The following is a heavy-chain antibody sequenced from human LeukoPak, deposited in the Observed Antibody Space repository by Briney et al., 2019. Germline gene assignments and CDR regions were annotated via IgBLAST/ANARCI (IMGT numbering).Heavy chain of an antibody. CDR1: GGSISSGGHY. J-gene: IGHJ4*02. CDR3: ARDRSGSYSS. D-gene: IGHD1-26*01. Sequence: SQTLSLTCTVSGGSISSGGHYWSWIRQHPGKGLEWIGYIYYSGSTYYNPSLKSRVTISLDTSKNQFSLKLSSVTAADTAVYYCARDRSGSYSSWGQGTLVTVSS. CDR2: IYYSGST. V-gene: IGHV4-31*03.